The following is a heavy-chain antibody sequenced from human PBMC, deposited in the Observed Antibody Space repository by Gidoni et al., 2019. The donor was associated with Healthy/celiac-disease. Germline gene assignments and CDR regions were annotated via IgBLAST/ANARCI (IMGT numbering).Heavy chain of an antibody. J-gene: IGHJ4*02. CDR2: ISWNSGSI. CDR1: GFTFDDYA. Sequence: EVQLVESGGGLVQPGRSLRLSCAASGFTFDDYAMHWVRQAPGKGLEWVSGISWNSGSIGYADSVKGRFTISRDNAKNSLYLQMNSLRAEDTALYYCAKDGVGVAWGQGTLVTVSS. V-gene: IGHV3-9*01. CDR3: AKDGVGVA. D-gene: IGHD3-10*01.